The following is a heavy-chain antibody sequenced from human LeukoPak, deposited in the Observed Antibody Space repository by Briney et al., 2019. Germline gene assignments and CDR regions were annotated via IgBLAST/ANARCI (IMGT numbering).Heavy chain of an antibody. Sequence: ASVKVSCKASGYSFTSYYMHWVRQAPGQGLEWMGIINPSGGSTSYAQKFQGSFTMTRDMSTSTVYMELSSLRSEDTAVYYCARERGYYYDSSGYYSLWGQGTLVTVSS. V-gene: IGHV1-46*01. CDR3: ARERGYYYDSSGYYSL. CDR2: INPSGGST. CDR1: GYSFTSYY. J-gene: IGHJ4*02. D-gene: IGHD3-22*01.